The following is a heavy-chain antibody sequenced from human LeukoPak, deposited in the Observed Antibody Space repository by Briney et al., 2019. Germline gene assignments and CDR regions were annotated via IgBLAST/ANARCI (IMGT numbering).Heavy chain of an antibody. Sequence: SETLSLTCTVSGGSISSSSYYWGWIRQPPGKGLEWIGSIYYSGSTYYNPSLKSRVTISVDTSKNQFSLKLSSVTAADTAVYYCARESTGYYDSSGYHLREWGQGTLVTVSS. CDR3: ARESTGYYDSSGYHLRE. D-gene: IGHD3-22*01. CDR1: GGSISSSSYY. V-gene: IGHV4-39*07. J-gene: IGHJ4*02. CDR2: IYYSGST.